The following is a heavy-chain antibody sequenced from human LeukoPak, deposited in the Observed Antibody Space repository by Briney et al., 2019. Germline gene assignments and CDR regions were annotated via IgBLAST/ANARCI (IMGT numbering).Heavy chain of an antibody. CDR2: TYYRSKWDD. D-gene: IGHD1-26*01. CDR3: ARQNGAFFDY. V-gene: IGHV6-1*01. Sequence: SQTLSLTCAISGDSVSSNSVTWNWVRQSPSRGLEWLGRTYYRSKWDDDYAPSAKSRITINPDTSKNQFSLQLNSVTPEDTAVYYCARQNGAFFDYWGHGTLVTVSP. CDR1: GDSVSSNSVT. J-gene: IGHJ4*01.